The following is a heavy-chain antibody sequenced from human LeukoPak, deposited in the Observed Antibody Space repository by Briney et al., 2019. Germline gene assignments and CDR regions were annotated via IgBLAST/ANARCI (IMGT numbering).Heavy chain of an antibody. CDR2: IRYDGSNK. Sequence: PGGSLRLSCGAWGFTFNCYGIHWVRQAPGKGLEWVAFIRYDGSNKYYADSVKGRFTISRDNSKNTLYLQMNSLRAEDTSVYYCEKFRLEWFYFDYWGQGTLVTVSS. D-gene: IGHD3-3*01. CDR1: GFTFNCYG. J-gene: IGHJ4*01. CDR3: EKFRLEWFYFDY. V-gene: IGHV3-30*02.